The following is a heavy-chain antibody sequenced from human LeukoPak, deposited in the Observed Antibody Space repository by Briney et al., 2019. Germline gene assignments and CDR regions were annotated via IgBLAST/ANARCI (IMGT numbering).Heavy chain of an antibody. D-gene: IGHD3-22*01. Sequence: SETLSLTCTVPGGSISSYYWSWIRQPPGKGLEWIGYVYYSGSTNYNPSLKSRVTISVDTSKNQFSLRLSSVTAADTAVYYCAGHYDSSGYYFDYWGQGTLVTVSS. CDR1: GGSISSYY. V-gene: IGHV4-59*08. CDR2: VYYSGST. J-gene: IGHJ4*02. CDR3: AGHYDSSGYYFDY.